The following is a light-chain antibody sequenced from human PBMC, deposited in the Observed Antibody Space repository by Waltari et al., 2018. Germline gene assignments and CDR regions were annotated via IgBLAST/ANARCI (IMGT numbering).Light chain of an antibody. CDR3: QQYDNLPYT. CDR1: QDISNY. CDR2: DAS. V-gene: IGKV1-33*01. Sequence: DIQMTPSPSSLSASVGDRVTITCQASQDISNYLNWYQQKPGKAPKLLLYDASNLETGVPSRFSGSGSGTDFTFTISSLQPEDIATYYCQQYDNLPYTFGQGTKLEIK. J-gene: IGKJ2*01.